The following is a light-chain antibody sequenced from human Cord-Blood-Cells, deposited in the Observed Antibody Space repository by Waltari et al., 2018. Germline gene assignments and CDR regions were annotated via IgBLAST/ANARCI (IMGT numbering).Light chain of an antibody. CDR1: QSVSSSY. CDR2: GAS. Sequence: EIVLTQSPGTLSLSPGERATLSCRASQSVSSSYLAWYQQKPGQAPRLLIYGASSRATGIAGGFGGGGSGTDFTVTSSRLEPEDGAVYYCRQYGSSRWAFGQGTKVEI. V-gene: IGKV3-20*01. J-gene: IGKJ1*01. CDR3: RQYGSSRWA.